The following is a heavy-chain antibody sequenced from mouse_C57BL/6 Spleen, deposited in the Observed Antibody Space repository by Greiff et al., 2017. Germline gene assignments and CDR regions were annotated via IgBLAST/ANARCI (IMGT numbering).Heavy chain of an antibody. CDR3: ARIFDDYDGPAWFAY. D-gene: IGHD2-4*01. CDR1: GYTFTDYN. CDR2: INPNNGGT. J-gene: IGHJ3*01. Sequence: EVQLQQSGPELVKPGASVKMSCKASGYTFTDYNMHWVKQSHGKSLEWIGYINPNNGGTSYNQKFKGKATLTVNKSSSTAYMELRSLTSEDSAVYYCARIFDDYDGPAWFAYWGQGTLVTVSA. V-gene: IGHV1-22*01.